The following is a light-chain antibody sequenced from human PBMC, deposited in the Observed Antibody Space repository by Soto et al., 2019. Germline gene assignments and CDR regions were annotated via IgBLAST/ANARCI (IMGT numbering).Light chain of an antibody. CDR2: GAS. CDR3: QQYGSSPRLT. V-gene: IGKV3-20*01. J-gene: IGKJ4*01. CDR1: QSVSSSY. Sequence: ETVLTQSPGTLSLSPGERATLSCRASQSVSSSYLAWYQQKPGQAPRLLIYGASSRATGILDRFSGSGSGTDFTLTISRLEPEEFGVYYCQQYGSSPRLTFGGGTKVEIK.